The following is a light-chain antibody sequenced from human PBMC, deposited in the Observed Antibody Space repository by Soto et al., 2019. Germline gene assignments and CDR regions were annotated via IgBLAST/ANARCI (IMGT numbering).Light chain of an antibody. Sequence: EIVLTQSPGTLSLSPGERATLFCRASQSVSSRFLASYQQKPGQAPRLLMYGASNRATGIPDRFSGTGSGTDFTLTISRLEPEDFAVYYCQQYGSSPYTFGLGTKLEIK. J-gene: IGKJ2*01. V-gene: IGKV3-20*01. CDR2: GAS. CDR3: QQYGSSPYT. CDR1: QSVSSRF.